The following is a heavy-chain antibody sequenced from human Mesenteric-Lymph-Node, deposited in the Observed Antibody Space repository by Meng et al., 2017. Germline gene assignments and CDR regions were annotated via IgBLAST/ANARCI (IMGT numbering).Heavy chain of an antibody. D-gene: IGHD3-10*01. V-gene: IGHV3-30*03. CDR3: TRASGWSGPFYYYGMDV. CDR1: GFTFSTYA. Sequence: LSLTCVASGFTFSTYAMHWVRQAPGKGREWVAVISYDGSNIYYADSVQGRFMISRDNSKNMVYLQMIGLRPDDTAVYYCTRASGWSGPFYYYGMDVWGQGTTVTVSS. J-gene: IGHJ6*02. CDR2: ISYDGSNI.